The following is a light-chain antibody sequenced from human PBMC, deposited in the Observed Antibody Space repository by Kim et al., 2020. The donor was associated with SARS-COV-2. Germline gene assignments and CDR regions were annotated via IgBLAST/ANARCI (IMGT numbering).Light chain of an antibody. Sequence: DIQMTQSPSSLSASVGDRVTITCRASHGISSSLAWYQQKPGKVPDLLLYTASILQSGVPSRFSGSGSVTVFTLTISSLQPEDVATYYCQQYNSAPFTLGQGTKLEI. CDR1: HGISSS. V-gene: IGKV1-27*01. CDR3: QQYNSAPFT. CDR2: TAS. J-gene: IGKJ2*01.